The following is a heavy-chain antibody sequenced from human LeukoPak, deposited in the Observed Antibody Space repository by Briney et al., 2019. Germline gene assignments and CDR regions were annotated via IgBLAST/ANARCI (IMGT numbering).Heavy chain of an antibody. CDR3: ASGDSSSWYGFDY. Sequence: SGTLSLTCAVSGGSISSSNWWSWVRQPPGKGLEWIGEIYHSGSTNYNPSLKSRVTISVDKSKNQFSLKLSSVTAADTAVYYCASGDSSSWYGFDYWGQGTLVTVSS. J-gene: IGHJ4*02. D-gene: IGHD6-13*01. V-gene: IGHV4-4*02. CDR2: IYHSGST. CDR1: GGSISSSNW.